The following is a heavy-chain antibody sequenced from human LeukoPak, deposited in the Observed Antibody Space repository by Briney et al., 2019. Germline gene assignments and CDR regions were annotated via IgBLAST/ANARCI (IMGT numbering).Heavy chain of an antibody. D-gene: IGHD3-3*01. Sequence: GASVKVSCKASGYTFTSYDINWVRQATGQGLEWMGWMNPNSGNTGYAQKLQGRVTMTRNTSISTAYMELSSLRSEDTAVYYCARGGYDFWSGYYAPSMDVWGQGTTVTVSS. J-gene: IGHJ6*02. V-gene: IGHV1-8*01. CDR2: MNPNSGNT. CDR1: GYTFTSYD. CDR3: ARGGYDFWSGYYAPSMDV.